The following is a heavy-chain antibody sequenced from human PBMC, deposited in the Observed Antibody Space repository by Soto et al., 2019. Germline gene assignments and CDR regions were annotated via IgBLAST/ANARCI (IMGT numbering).Heavy chain of an antibody. D-gene: IGHD6-13*01. CDR2: ISSSSSYI. Sequence: GGSLRLSCAASGFTFSSYSMNWVRQAPGKGLEWVSSISSSSSYIYYADSVKGRFTISRDNAKNSLYLQMNSLRAEDTAVYYCAREGEYSSSWPRVWFDSWGQGTRVTVSS. CDR1: GFTFSSYS. J-gene: IGHJ5*01. V-gene: IGHV3-21*01. CDR3: AREGEYSSSWPRVWFDS.